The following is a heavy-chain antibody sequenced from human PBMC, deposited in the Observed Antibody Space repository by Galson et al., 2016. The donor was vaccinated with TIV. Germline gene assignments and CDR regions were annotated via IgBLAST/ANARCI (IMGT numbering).Heavy chain of an antibody. D-gene: IGHD1-14*01. CDR3: AHRPMNHSTSSDAFDM. V-gene: IGHV2-5*02. CDR1: GFSLGTGGVG. Sequence: PALVKPTQTLTLTCTFSGFSLGTGGVGVGWIRQPPGKALEWLALIYWDDDKRYSPSLKNRLTITKDTSKNQVVLTMTNMDPVDTATYYCAHRPMNHSTSSDAFDMWGQGTMVTVSS. J-gene: IGHJ3*02. CDR2: IYWDDDK.